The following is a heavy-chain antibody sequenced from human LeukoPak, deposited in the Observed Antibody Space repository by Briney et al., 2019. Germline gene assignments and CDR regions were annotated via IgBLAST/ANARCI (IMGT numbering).Heavy chain of an antibody. D-gene: IGHD2-8*02. CDR1: GFMFSNSW. V-gene: IGHV3-7*01. CDR2: IKQDGSTK. Sequence: AGGSLRLSCAASGFMFSNSWMAWVRQAPGTGLEWVANIKQDGSTKHYADSLKGRFTISRDNPENSLYLQMNSLRADDTAIYYCARDTDGNLDYWGQGILVTVAS. J-gene: IGHJ4*02. CDR3: ARDTDGNLDY.